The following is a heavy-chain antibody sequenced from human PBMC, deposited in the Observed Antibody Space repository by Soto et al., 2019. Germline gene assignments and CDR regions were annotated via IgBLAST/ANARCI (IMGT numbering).Heavy chain of an antibody. J-gene: IGHJ4*02. CDR1: GFTFSIYS. Sequence: EVQLVESGGGLVKPGGSLRLSCAASGFTFSIYSMNWVRQAPGKGLEWVSSITSSSTYIYYADSVKGRFTVSRDNAKNSLYLQMNGLSPEDTGVYYCARRYCGATTCQSIDFWGQGTLVTVSS. V-gene: IGHV3-21*01. D-gene: IGHD2-2*01. CDR3: ARRYCGATTCQSIDF. CDR2: ITSSSTYI.